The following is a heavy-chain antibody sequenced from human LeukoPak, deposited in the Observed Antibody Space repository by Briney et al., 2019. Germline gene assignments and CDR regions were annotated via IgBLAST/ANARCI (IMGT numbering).Heavy chain of an antibody. CDR3: ARRSLDTAMVSDAFDI. CDR1: RYTFTSYA. D-gene: IGHD5-18*01. Sequence: GASVKVSCKASRYTFTSYATHWVRQAPGQRLEWMGWINAGNGNTKYSQKFQGRVTITRDTSASTAYMELSSLRSEDTAVYYCARRSLDTAMVSDAFDIWGQGTMVTVSS. CDR2: INAGNGNT. J-gene: IGHJ3*02. V-gene: IGHV1-3*01.